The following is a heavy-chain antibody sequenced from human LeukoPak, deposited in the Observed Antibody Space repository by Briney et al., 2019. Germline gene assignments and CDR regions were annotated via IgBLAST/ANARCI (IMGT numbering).Heavy chain of an antibody. V-gene: IGHV4-61*01. CDR2: IYYSGST. J-gene: IGHJ4*02. D-gene: IGHD5-12*01. CDR1: GGSVSSGSYY. CDR3: ARVLVEATTLIDY. Sequence: SETLSLTCTVSGGSVSSGSYYWSWIRQPPGKGLEWIGYIYYSGSTNYNPSLKSRVTISVDTSKSQFSLKLSSVTAADTAVYYCARVLVEATTLIDYWGQGTLVTVSS.